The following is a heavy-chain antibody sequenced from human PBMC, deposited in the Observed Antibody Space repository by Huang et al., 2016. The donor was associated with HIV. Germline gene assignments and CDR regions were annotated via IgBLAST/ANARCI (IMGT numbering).Heavy chain of an antibody. CDR1: GFSFKTYA. D-gene: IGHD5-18*01. CDR3: AKGSGYTNGHGGYYYDS. CDR2: ISGRGGST. V-gene: IGHV3-23*01. Sequence: EVQLLESGGGLVQPGESLRLSCTASGFSFKTYAMSGVHQAPGMCLEWVSAISGRGGSTYYADSMKGRFTISRDKSKVTLYLQMTRPRGEDTAIYYCAKGSGYTNGHGGYYYDSWGQGIMVTVSS. J-gene: IGHJ4*02.